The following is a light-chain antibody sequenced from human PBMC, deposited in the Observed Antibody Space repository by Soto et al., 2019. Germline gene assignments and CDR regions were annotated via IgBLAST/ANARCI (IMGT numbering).Light chain of an antibody. V-gene: IGLV2-14*01. J-gene: IGLJ1*01. CDR3: SSYTSSSTLGV. CDR1: SSDVGGYNY. CDR2: EVN. Sequence: QSVLTQPASVSGSPGQSITISCTGTSSDVGGYNYVSWYQQHPGKAPKLMIYEVNNRPSGVSNRFSGSKSGSTASLTISGLQAGDEADYYCSSYTSSSTLGVFGTGTKLTVL.